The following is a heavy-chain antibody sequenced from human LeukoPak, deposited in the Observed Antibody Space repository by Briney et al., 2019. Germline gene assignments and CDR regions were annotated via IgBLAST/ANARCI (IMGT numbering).Heavy chain of an antibody. D-gene: IGHD3-16*01. J-gene: IGHJ4*02. CDR1: GGSISSGGYS. Sequence: SETLSLTCAVSGGSISSGGYSWSWIRQPPGKGLEWIGYIYHSGSTYYNPSLKSRVTISVDTSKNQFSLKLSSVAAADTAVYYCARDGGLVNWGQGTLVTVSS. CDR2: IYHSGST. CDR3: ARDGGLVN. V-gene: IGHV4-30-2*01.